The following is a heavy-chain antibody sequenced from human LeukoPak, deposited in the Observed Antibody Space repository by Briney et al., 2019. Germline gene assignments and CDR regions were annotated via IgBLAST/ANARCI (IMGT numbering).Heavy chain of an antibody. CDR3: AARFDCSGGSCYSNYYYGMDV. J-gene: IGHJ6*02. D-gene: IGHD2-15*01. CDR1: GGTFSSYA. Sequence: ASVKVSCKASGGTFSSYAISWVRQAPGQGLEWMGGIIPIFGTANYAQKFQGRVTITADESTSTAYMELSSLRSEDTAVYYCAARFDCSGGSCYSNYYYGMDVWGQGTTVTVSS. V-gene: IGHV1-69*13. CDR2: IIPIFGTA.